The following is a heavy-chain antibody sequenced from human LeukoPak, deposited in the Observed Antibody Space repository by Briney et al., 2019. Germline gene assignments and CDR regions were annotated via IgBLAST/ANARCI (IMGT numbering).Heavy chain of an antibody. J-gene: IGHJ4*02. V-gene: IGHV1-24*01. CDR3: ATRTTLLRYFVWLFHPFDY. Sequence: ASVKVSCKVSGYTLTELSMHWVRQAPGKGLEWMGGFDPEDGETIYAQKFQGRVTMTEDTSTDTAYMELSSLRSEDTAVYYCATRTTLLRYFVWLFHPFDYWGQGTLVTVSS. CDR2: FDPEDGET. D-gene: IGHD3-9*01. CDR1: GYTLTELS.